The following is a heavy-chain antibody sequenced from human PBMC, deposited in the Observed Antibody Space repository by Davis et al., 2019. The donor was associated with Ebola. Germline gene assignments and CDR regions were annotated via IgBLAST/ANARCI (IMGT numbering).Heavy chain of an antibody. D-gene: IGHD3-22*01. CDR2: IYYSGST. CDR3: ARRPTYYYDSSGYYKNYYFDY. J-gene: IGHJ4*02. Sequence: SETLSLTCTVSGGSISSSSYYWGWIRQPPGKGLEWIGSIYYSGSTYYNPSLKSRVTISVDTSKNQFSLKLSSVTAADTAVYYCARRPTYYYDSSGYYKNYYFDYWGLGTLVTVSS. CDR1: GGSISSSSYY. V-gene: IGHV4-39*01.